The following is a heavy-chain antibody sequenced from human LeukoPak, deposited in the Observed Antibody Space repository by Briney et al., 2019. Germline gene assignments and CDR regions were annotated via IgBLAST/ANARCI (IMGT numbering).Heavy chain of an antibody. CDR2: ISYDGSNK. V-gene: IGHV3-30-3*02. CDR3: AKRPPAHDFWSGYFGVDY. D-gene: IGHD3-3*01. CDR1: GFTISSNA. J-gene: IGHJ4*02. Sequence: GGSLRLSCAASGFTISSNAMHWVRQAPGKGLEWVAVISYDGSNKYYADSVKGRFTISRDNSKNTLYLQMNSLRAEDTAVYYCAKRPPAHDFWSGYFGVDYWGQGTLVTVSS.